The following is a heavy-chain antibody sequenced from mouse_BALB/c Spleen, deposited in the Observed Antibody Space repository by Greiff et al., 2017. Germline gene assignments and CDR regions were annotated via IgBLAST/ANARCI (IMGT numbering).Heavy chain of an antibody. V-gene: IGHV1-7*01. D-gene: IGHD2-10*02. CDR2: INPSTGYT. CDR1: GYTFTSYW. J-gene: IGHJ2*01. Sequence: QVQLQQSGAELAKPGASVKMSCKASGYTFTSYWMHWVKQRPGQGLEWIGYINPSTGYTEYNQKFKDKATLTADKSSSTAYMQLSSLTSEDSAVYYCARRQYGNYVYFDYWGQGTTLTVSS. CDR3: ARRQYGNYVYFDY.